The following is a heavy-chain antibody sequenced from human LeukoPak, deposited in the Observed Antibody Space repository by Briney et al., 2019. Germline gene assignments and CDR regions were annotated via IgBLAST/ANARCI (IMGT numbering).Heavy chain of an antibody. Sequence: GASVKVSCKASGYTFTSYYMHWVRQAPGQGLEWMGIINPSGGSTSYAQKFQGRVTITRDTSTSTVYMELSSLRSEDMAVYYCAREDPGIVVVAATPGWFDPWGQGTLVTVSS. CDR3: AREDPGIVVVAATPGWFDP. CDR1: GYTFTSYY. D-gene: IGHD2-15*01. V-gene: IGHV1-46*01. J-gene: IGHJ5*02. CDR2: INPSGGST.